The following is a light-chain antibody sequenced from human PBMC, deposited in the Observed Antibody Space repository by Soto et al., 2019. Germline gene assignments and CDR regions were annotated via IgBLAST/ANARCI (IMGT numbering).Light chain of an antibody. CDR1: TGTVTSGSH. V-gene: IGLV7-43*01. CDR2: ETS. CDR3: LLNTGDAWV. Sequence: QAVVTQEPSVTVSPGGTVTVTCASSTGTVTSGSHSNWFQQKPGQTPRALIYETSKKYSWTPARFSGSLLGDKAALTLSAVQPEDEAEYYCLLNTGDAWVFGGGTKLTVL. J-gene: IGLJ3*02.